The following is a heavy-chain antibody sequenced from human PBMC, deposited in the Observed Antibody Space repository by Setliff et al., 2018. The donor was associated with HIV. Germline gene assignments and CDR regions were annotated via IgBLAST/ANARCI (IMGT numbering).Heavy chain of an antibody. J-gene: IGHJ4*02. Sequence: KPSETLSLTCTVSGGSMSPYYWSWIRQPPGKGLEWIGYIFSSGSTNYNPSLKSRVTISVDTSKNQFSLRLSSVTAADTAMYYCARHVGISIGGTRGDFDRWGQGTLVTVSS. CDR1: GGSMSPYY. CDR2: IFSSGST. D-gene: IGHD6-13*01. CDR3: ARHVGISIGGTRGDFDR. V-gene: IGHV4-4*09.